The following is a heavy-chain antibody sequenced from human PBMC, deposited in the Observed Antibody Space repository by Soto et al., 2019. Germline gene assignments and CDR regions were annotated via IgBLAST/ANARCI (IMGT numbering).Heavy chain of an antibody. CDR1: GGTFSSYT. J-gene: IGHJ4*02. Sequence: ASVKVSCKASGGTFSSYTISWVRQAPGQGLEWMGRIIPILGIANYAQKFQGRVTITADKSTSTAYMELSSLRSEDTAVYYCARGTHVDIVATTGGGNDYWGQGTLVTVSS. CDR3: ARGTHVDIVATTGGGNDY. CDR2: IIPILGIA. V-gene: IGHV1-69*02. D-gene: IGHD5-12*01.